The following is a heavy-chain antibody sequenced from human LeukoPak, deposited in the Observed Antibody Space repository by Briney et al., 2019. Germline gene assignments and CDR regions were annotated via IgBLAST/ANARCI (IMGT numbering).Heavy chain of an antibody. CDR1: GYTFTSYG. CDR3: ARVDYYDSSGPYRPFDY. J-gene: IGHJ4*02. Sequence: SVKVSCKASGYTFTSYGVSWVRQAPGQGLEWMGRIIPILGIANYAQKFQGRVTITADKSTGTAYMELSSLRSEDTAVYYCARVDYYDSSGPYRPFDYWGQGTLVTVSS. V-gene: IGHV1-69*04. D-gene: IGHD3-22*01. CDR2: IIPILGIA.